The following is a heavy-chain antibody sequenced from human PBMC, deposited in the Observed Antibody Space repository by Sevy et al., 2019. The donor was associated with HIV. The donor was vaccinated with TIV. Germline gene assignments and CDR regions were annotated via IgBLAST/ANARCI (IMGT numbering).Heavy chain of an antibody. CDR2: ISGSGGTT. D-gene: IGHD6-19*01. Sequence: GGYLRLSCAASGFTFSNYAMNWVRQAPGKGLEWISSISGSGGTTYYADSVEGRFTMSRDKSKNTLYLQMHSRRVEDTAVYHCAQELARGVAVAGSAWGMDVWGQGTTVTVSS. J-gene: IGHJ6*02. CDR3: AQELARGVAVAGSAWGMDV. CDR1: GFTFSNYA. V-gene: IGHV3-23*01.